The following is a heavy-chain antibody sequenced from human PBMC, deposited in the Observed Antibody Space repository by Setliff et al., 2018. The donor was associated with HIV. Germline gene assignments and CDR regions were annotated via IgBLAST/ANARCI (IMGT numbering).Heavy chain of an antibody. V-gene: IGHV4-59*08. D-gene: IGHD2-2*01. Sequence: SETLSLTCTVSGGSISSHYWIWIRQPPGKGLEWIGYIHYSGATNYNPSLKSRVTISVDTSKNQFSLKLSSVTAADTAVYYCARGYCSSTSCYGIYYFDNWGQGTPVTVS. CDR2: IHYSGAT. J-gene: IGHJ4*02. CDR3: ARGYCSSTSCYGIYYFDN. CDR1: GGSISSHY.